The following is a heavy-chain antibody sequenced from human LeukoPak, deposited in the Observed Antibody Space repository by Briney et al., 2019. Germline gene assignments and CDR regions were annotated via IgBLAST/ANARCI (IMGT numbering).Heavy chain of an antibody. CDR3: ARDVDTAMVHFDY. CDR1: GGSFSGYY. Sequence: SETLSLTCAVYGGSFSGYYWSWIRQPPGKGLEWIGEINHSGSTNYNPSLKSRVTISVDTSKNQFSLKLSSVTAADAAVYYCARDVDTAMVHFDYWGQGTLVTVSS. J-gene: IGHJ4*02. CDR2: INHSGST. D-gene: IGHD5-18*01. V-gene: IGHV4-34*01.